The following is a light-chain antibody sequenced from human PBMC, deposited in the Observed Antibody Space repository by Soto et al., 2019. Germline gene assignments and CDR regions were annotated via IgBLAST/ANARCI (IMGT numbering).Light chain of an antibody. J-gene: IGLJ3*02. V-gene: IGLV1-47*01. CDR1: SSNLGDNF. CDR3: ASWDDTLNCWV. Sequence: QSVLTQTPSASGTPGQRVTISCSGSSSNLGDNFVYWYQNLPGRTPKLLIYRDNERPSGVPDRFSGTKSGTSASLAINGLRTEDETDYYCASWDDTLNCWVFGGGTTVTVL. CDR2: RDN.